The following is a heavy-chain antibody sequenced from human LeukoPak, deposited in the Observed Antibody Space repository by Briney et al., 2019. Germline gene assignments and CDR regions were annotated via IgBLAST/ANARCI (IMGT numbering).Heavy chain of an antibody. CDR2: ISYDGSNK. J-gene: IGHJ3*02. CDR3: AKDLLYKGYCSGGSCYQAFDI. Sequence: PGGSLRLSCAASGFTFSSYGMHWVRQAPGKGLEWVAVISYDGSNKYYADSVKGRFTISRDNSKNTLYLQMNSLRAEDTAVYYCAKDLLYKGYCSGGSCYQAFDIWGQGTMVTVSS. V-gene: IGHV3-30*18. CDR1: GFTFSSYG. D-gene: IGHD2-15*01.